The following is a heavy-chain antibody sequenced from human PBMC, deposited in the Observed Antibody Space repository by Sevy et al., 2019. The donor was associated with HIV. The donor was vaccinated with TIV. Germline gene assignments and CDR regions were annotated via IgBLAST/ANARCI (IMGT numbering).Heavy chain of an antibody. V-gene: IGHV3-21*01. CDR3: ASWDCRDDRCLAFDY. Sequence: GGSLRLSCAASGFTFSIYNMHWVRQASGAGLEWVSSISGSGGSVYYADSVKGRFTISRDNARNSLYLQINSLTAEDTALYYCASWDCRDDRCLAFDYWGQGTLVTVSS. D-gene: IGHD3-22*01. CDR2: ISGSGGSV. CDR1: GFTFSIYN. J-gene: IGHJ4*02.